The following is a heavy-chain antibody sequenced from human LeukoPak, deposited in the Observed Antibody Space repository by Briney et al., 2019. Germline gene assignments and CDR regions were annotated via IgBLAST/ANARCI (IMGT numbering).Heavy chain of an antibody. V-gene: IGHV1-69*01. D-gene: IGHD3-22*01. CDR3: ARETGNYYDSSGYYRGFDP. J-gene: IGHJ5*02. Sequence: ASVTVSCKASGGTFSNYAISWVRQAPGQGLEWMGGIIPIFGTANYAQKFQGRVTITADESTSTAYMELSSLRSEDTAVYYCARETGNYYDSSGYYRGFDPWGQGTLVTVSS. CDR2: IIPIFGTA. CDR1: GGTFSNYA.